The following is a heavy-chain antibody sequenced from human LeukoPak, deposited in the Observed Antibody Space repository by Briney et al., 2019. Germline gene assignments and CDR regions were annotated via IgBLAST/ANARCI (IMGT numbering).Heavy chain of an antibody. J-gene: IGHJ4*02. CDR2: IYYSGST. CDR1: GGSISSGGYS. CDR3: ARLVRGAGTLDY. Sequence: SETLSLTCAVSGGSISSGGYSWSWFRQPPGKGLEWIGYIYYSGSTNYNPSLKSRVTISVDTSKNQFSLKLSSVTAADTAVYYCARLVRGAGTLDYWGQGTLVTVSS. V-gene: IGHV4-61*08. D-gene: IGHD3-10*01.